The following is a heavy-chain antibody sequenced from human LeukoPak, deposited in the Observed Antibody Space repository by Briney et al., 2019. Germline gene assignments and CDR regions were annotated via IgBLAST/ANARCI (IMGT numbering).Heavy chain of an antibody. Sequence: NYAQKLQGRVTMTTDTSTSTAYMELRSLRSDDTAVYYCARDTLYCSSTSCFSPLYYFDYWGQGTLVTVSS. J-gene: IGHJ4*02. V-gene: IGHV1-18*01. D-gene: IGHD2-2*01. CDR3: ARDTLYCSSTSCFSPLYYFDY.